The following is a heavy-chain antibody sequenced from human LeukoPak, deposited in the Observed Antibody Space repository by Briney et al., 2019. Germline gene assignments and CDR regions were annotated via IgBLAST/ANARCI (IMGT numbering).Heavy chain of an antibody. CDR2: ISAYNGNT. D-gene: IGHD3-22*01. CDR3: ARIHYDSSRGLFDY. Sequence: ASVKVSCKASGYTFTSYGISWVRQAPGQGLEWMGWISAYNGNTNYAQKLQGRVTMTTDTSTSTAYMELRSLRSDDTAVYYCARIHYDSSRGLFDYWGQGTLVTVSS. V-gene: IGHV1-18*01. CDR1: GYTFTSYG. J-gene: IGHJ4*02.